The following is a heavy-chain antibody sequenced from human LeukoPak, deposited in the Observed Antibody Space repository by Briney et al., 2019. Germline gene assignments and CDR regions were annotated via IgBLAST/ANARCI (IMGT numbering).Heavy chain of an antibody. CDR1: GGSVTSGSFY. Sequence: PSETLSLTCTVSGGSVTSGSFYWSWIRHPPGKGLEWIGYIYDSGSTNYNPSLKSRVTISVDTSKNQFSLKLSSVTAADTGVYYCARGGSGYDSFYYYGMDVWGQGTTVTVSS. D-gene: IGHD5-12*01. J-gene: IGHJ6*02. CDR3: ARGGSGYDSFYYYGMDV. CDR2: IYDSGST. V-gene: IGHV4-61*01.